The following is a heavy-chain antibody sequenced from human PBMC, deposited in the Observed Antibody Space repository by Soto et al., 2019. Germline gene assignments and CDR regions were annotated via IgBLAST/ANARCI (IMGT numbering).Heavy chain of an antibody. Sequence: QVQLVQSGAEVKEPGASVKVSCMASGYSFTSYGLICLRQAPGQRLEWMGWISPYNGNTNYAQKLQGRVTMTTDTSTNTAYMELRSLRSDDTAVYYCARQFGVNPHFDYWGQGTLVAVSS. D-gene: IGHD2-8*01. CDR3: ARQFGVNPHFDY. V-gene: IGHV1-18*01. CDR1: GYSFTSYG. J-gene: IGHJ4*02. CDR2: ISPYNGNT.